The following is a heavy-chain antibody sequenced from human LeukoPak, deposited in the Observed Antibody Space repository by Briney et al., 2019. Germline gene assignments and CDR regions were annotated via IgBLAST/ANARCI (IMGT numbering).Heavy chain of an antibody. CDR1: GFIFNNYG. D-gene: IGHD2-2*01. V-gene: IGHV3-23*01. Sequence: GGSLRLSCVASGFIFNNYGMNWVRQAPGEGLEWVSSISGSGGSTYYADSVKGRFSISRDNSKNTLYLQMNSLRAEDTAVYYCAKDDSDIVVVPAAYFDYWGQGTLVTVSS. CDR3: AKDDSDIVVVPAAYFDY. CDR2: ISGSGGST. J-gene: IGHJ4*02.